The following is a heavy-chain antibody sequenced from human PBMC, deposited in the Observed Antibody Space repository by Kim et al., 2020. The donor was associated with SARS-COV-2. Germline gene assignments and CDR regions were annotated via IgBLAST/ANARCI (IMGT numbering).Heavy chain of an antibody. Sequence: SETLSLTCAVYGGSFSGYYWSWIRQPPGKGLEWIGEINHSGSTSYNPSLKSRVTISVDTSKNHFSLKLSSVTTADTAVYYCARGLGSGSYYGFWGQGTLVTVSS. CDR2: INHSGST. CDR3: ARGLGSGSYYGF. V-gene: IGHV4-34*01. D-gene: IGHD3-10*01. J-gene: IGHJ4*02. CDR1: GGSFSGYY.